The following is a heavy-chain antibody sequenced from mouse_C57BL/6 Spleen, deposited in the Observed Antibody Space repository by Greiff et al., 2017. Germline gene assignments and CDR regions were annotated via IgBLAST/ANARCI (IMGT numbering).Heavy chain of an antibody. V-gene: IGHV1-69*01. CDR1: GYTFTSYW. Sequence: VQLQQPGAELVMPGASVKLSCKASGYTFTSYWMHWVKQRPGQGLEWIGEIDPSDSYTNYNQKFKGKSTLTVDKSSSTAYMQLSSLTSKDSAVYYCARGGNSYMDYWGQGTSVTVSS. CDR2: IDPSDSYT. J-gene: IGHJ4*01. D-gene: IGHD2-1*01. CDR3: ARGGNSYMDY.